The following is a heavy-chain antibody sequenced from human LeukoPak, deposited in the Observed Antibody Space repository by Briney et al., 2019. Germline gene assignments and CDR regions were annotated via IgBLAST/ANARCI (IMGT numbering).Heavy chain of an antibody. V-gene: IGHV1-18*01. J-gene: IGHJ4*02. D-gene: IGHD4/OR15-4a*01. CDR2: ISAYNGNK. CDR3: ARDEGYYGAPLFDY. CDR1: GYTFTSYG. Sequence: ASVPVSYKASGYTFTSYGISWVRQAPGHGLEWMGWISAYNGNKNYAQNLQGRGTMTTDTSTSTAYMELRSLRSDDTAVYYCARDEGYYGAPLFDYWGQGTLGTVSS.